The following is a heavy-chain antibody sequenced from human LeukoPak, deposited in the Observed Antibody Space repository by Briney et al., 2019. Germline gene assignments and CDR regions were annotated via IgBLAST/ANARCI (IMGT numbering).Heavy chain of an antibody. Sequence: GGSLRLSCTASGFTFSDYSMNWVRQAPGKGLEWVSSISSSSSYIYYADSVKGRFTVSRDNAKNSLYLQMNSLRAEDTAVYYCARSYYYDSSGYYHHAFDIWGQGTMVTVSS. V-gene: IGHV3-21*01. D-gene: IGHD3-22*01. J-gene: IGHJ3*02. CDR1: GFTFSDYS. CDR3: ARSYYYDSSGYYHHAFDI. CDR2: ISSSSSYI.